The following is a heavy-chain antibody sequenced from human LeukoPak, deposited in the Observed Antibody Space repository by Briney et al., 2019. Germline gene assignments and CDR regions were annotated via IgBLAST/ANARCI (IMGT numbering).Heavy chain of an antibody. V-gene: IGHV4-30-2*01. CDR3: ARVVAVAGTSRYFDY. CDR1: GGSISSGGYS. Sequence: SQTLSLTCAVSGGSISSGGYSWSWIRQPPGKGLEWIGYIYHGGSTSYNPSLKSRVTISVDRSKNQFSLKLSSVTAADTAVYYCARVVAVAGTSRYFDYWGQGTLVTVSS. J-gene: IGHJ4*02. D-gene: IGHD6-19*01. CDR2: IYHGGST.